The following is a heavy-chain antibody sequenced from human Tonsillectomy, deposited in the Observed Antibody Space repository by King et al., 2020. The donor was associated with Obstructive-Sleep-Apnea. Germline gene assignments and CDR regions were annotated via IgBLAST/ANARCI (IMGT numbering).Heavy chain of an antibody. CDR3: ARQEGLYLSY. V-gene: IGHV4-59*08. J-gene: IGHJ4*02. CDR1: SGSISSYY. Sequence: VQLQESGPGLVKPSETLSLTCSVSSGSISSYYWSWIRQPPGKGLEWIGYIYYSGTTNHNPSLKSRVTMSIDTSKNEFSLKLSSVTAADTAVYYCARQEGLYLSYWGQGTLVTVSS. CDR2: IYYSGTT.